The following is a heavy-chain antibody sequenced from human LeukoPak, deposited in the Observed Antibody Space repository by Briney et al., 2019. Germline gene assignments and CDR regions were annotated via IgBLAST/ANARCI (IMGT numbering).Heavy chain of an antibody. CDR3: ARDHLAAAGINWFDP. CDR2: ISWNGGSI. Sequence: GGSLRLSCAASGFDFDDFAMYWVRQAPGKGLEWVSGISWNGGSIAYADSVKGRFTISRDNAKNSLYLQMNSLRAEDTAVYYCARDHLAAAGINWFDPWGQGTLVTVSS. CDR1: GFDFDDFA. V-gene: IGHV3-9*01. J-gene: IGHJ5*02. D-gene: IGHD6-13*01.